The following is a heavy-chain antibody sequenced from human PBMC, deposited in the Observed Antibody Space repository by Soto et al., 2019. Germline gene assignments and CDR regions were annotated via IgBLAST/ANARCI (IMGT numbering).Heavy chain of an antibody. Sequence: QVQLVQSGAEVKNPGASVKVSCKASGYTFTRYGIGWARQAPGQGLEWMGWINTYNGNTNYAQNGQGRVTLTTDTPTSTAYMELRSLRSNDTAIYYCAMVDVYVTPSPQDVWGQGTTVIVSS. V-gene: IGHV1-18*01. CDR1: GYTFTRYG. CDR2: INTYNGNT. CDR3: AMVDVYVTPSPQDV. J-gene: IGHJ6*02. D-gene: IGHD3-16*01.